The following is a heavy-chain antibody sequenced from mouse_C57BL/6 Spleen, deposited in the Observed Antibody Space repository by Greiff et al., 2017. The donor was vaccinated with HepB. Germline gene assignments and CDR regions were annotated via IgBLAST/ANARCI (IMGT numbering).Heavy chain of an antibody. CDR3: ARNRGFKELPYYAMDY. Sequence: QVQLQQSGPGLVQPSQSLSITCTVSGFSLTSYGVHWVRQSPGKGLEWLGVIWSGGSTDYNAAFISRLSISKDNSKSQVFFKMNSLQADDTAIYYCARNRGFKELPYYAMDYWGQGTSVTVSS. J-gene: IGHJ4*01. V-gene: IGHV2-2*01. D-gene: IGHD3-1*01. CDR1: GFSLTSYG. CDR2: IWSGGST.